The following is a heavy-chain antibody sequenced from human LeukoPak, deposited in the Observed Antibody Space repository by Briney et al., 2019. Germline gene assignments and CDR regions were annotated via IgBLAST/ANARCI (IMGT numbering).Heavy chain of an antibody. CDR1: GFTFSNDW. V-gene: IGHV3-74*01. J-gene: IGHJ4*02. Sequence: GGSLRLSCAASGFTFSNDWMHWVRQAPGKGLVWVSRINTDGSTATYADSVKGRFTISRDNAKNTLYLQMNSLRVEDTAVYYCARGRGGSYHYWGQGTLVTVSS. CDR3: ARGRGGSYHY. CDR2: INTDGSTA. D-gene: IGHD1-26*01.